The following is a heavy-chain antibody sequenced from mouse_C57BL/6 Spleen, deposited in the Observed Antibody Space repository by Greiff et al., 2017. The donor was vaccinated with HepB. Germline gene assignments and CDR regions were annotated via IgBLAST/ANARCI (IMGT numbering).Heavy chain of an antibody. Sequence: EVQRVESGPGLVKPSQSLSLTCSVTGYSITSGYYWNWIRQFPGNKLEWMGYISYDGSNNYNPSLKNRISITRDTSKNQFFLKLNSVTTEDTATYYCARGDWRYFDYWGQGTTLTVSS. V-gene: IGHV3-6*01. CDR2: ISYDGSN. J-gene: IGHJ2*01. CDR3: ARGDWRYFDY. CDR1: GYSITSGYY. D-gene: IGHD4-1*01.